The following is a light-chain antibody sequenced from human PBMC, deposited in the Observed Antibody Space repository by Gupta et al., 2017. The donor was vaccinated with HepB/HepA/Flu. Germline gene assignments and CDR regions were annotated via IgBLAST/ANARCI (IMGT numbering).Light chain of an antibody. J-gene: IGKJ4*01. CDR3: QQCYSTPLT. CDR1: QSISSY. V-gene: IGKV1-39*01. CDR2: AAS. Sequence: DMQLTQSPSSLSASVGDRVTITCRASQSISSYLNWYQQKPGKAPKLLIYAASSLQSGVPSRFSGSGSGTDFTLTISSLQPEDVATYYCQQCYSTPLTFGGGTKVEIK.